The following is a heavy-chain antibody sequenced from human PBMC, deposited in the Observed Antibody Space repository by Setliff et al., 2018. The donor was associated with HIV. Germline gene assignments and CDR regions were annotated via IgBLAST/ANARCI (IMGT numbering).Heavy chain of an antibody. J-gene: IGHJ4*02. CDR3: ARGPFVLRFLERLVYFDY. CDR1: GGSISSSGYY. Sequence: SETLSLTCSVSGGSISSSGYYWSWIRQHPGKGLDWIGRVYYSGSTDYNPSLQSRATLSIGTSKNQFSLKLTSVIAADTAIYYCARGPFVLRFLERLVYFDYWGQGKLVT. D-gene: IGHD3-3*01. CDR2: VYYSGST. V-gene: IGHV4-31*02.